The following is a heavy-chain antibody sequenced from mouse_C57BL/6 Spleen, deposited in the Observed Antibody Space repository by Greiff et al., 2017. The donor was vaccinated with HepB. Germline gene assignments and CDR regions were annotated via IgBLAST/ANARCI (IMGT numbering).Heavy chain of an antibody. CDR3: ARLRRSTNYFDY. J-gene: IGHJ2*01. CDR2: IYPGDGDT. Sequence: QVQLQQSGPELVKPGASVKISCKASGYAFSSSWMNWVKQRPGKGLEWIGRIYPGDGDTNYNGKFKGKATLTADKSSSTAYMQLSSLTSEDSAVYFCARLRRSTNYFDYWGQGTTLTVSS. V-gene: IGHV1-82*01. D-gene: IGHD2-1*01. CDR1: GYAFSSSW.